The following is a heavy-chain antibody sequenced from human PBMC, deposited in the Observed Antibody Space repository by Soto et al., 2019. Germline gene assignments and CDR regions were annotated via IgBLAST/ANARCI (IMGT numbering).Heavy chain of an antibody. D-gene: IGHD1-26*01. V-gene: IGHV3-21*01. CDR1: GFTFSTYN. CDR3: ARMGGSDDYYYYYGMDV. J-gene: IGHJ6*02. CDR2: INSPSSYI. Sequence: EVQLVESGGCLVKPGGSLTLSCTASGFTFSTYNMNWVRQAPGKGLEWVSSINSPSSYIYYADSVKGRFTISRDNAKNSLFLQMSSLRAEDSAVYYCARMGGSDDYYYYYGMDVWGQGTAVTVSS.